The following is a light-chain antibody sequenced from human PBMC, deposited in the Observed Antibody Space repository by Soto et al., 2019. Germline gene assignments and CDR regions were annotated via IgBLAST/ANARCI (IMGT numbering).Light chain of an antibody. CDR3: AAWDYRLRGYV. CDR1: TSNIGTNA. CDR2: YSN. V-gene: IGLV1-47*01. J-gene: IGLJ1*01. Sequence: QSVLTQSASASGTPGQRVTISCSGGTSNIGTNAVYWFQLLPGTAPKLLIYYSNHRPSGISDRFSGSKSGTSASLAISGLRPEDEADYYCAAWDYRLRGYVFATGTKVTVL.